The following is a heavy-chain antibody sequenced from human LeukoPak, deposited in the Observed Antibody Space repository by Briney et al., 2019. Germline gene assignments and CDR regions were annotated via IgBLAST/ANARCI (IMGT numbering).Heavy chain of an antibody. CDR3: ASLCIVSTGCAFDI. CDR2: ISSNGGST. CDR1: GFTFSSYA. J-gene: IGHJ3*02. D-gene: IGHD1-26*01. V-gene: IGHV3-64*01. Sequence: PGGSLRLSCAASGFTFSSYAMHWDRQAPGKGLEYVSAISSNGGSTYYANSVKGRFTISRDNSKNTLYLQMGSLRAEGMAVYYCASLCIVSTGCAFDIWGQGTMVTVSS.